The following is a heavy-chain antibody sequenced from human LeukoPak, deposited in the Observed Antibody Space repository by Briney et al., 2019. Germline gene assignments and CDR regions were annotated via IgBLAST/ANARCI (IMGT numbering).Heavy chain of an antibody. CDR2: IYYSGST. D-gene: IGHD5-12*01. J-gene: IGHJ6*03. Sequence: SETLSLTCTVSGGSISSSSYYWGWIRQPPGKGLEWIGSIYYSGSTYYNPSLKSRVTISVDTSKNQFSLKLSSVTAADTAVYYCAREVVGSGSWWLRSDYYYYYMDVWGKGTTVTVSS. CDR3: AREVVGSGSWWLRSDYYYYYMDV. CDR1: GGSISSSSYY. V-gene: IGHV4-39*07.